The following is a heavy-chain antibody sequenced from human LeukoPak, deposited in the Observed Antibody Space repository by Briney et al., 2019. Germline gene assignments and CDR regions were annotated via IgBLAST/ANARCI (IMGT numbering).Heavy chain of an antibody. CDR3: ARVPRGYSYGPHFDY. CDR2: MNPNSGNT. Sequence: GASVKVSCKASRYTFTSYDINWVRQATGQGLEWMGWMNPNSGNTGYAQKFQGRVTMTRNTSISTAYMELSSLRSEDTAVYYCARVPRGYSYGPHFDYWGQGTLVTVSS. J-gene: IGHJ4*02. D-gene: IGHD5-18*01. V-gene: IGHV1-8*01. CDR1: RYTFTSYD.